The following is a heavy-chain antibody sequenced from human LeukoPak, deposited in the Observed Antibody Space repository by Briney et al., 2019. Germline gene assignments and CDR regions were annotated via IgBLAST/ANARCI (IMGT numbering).Heavy chain of an antibody. J-gene: IGHJ4*02. Sequence: SVKVSCKASGGTFSSYAISWVRQAPGQGLEWMGRIIPILGIANYAQKFQGRVTITADKSTSTAYMELRSLRSDDTAVYYCARGAYYGGNSEVIVYWGQGTLVTVSS. V-gene: IGHV1-69*04. CDR3: ARGAYYGGNSEVIVY. D-gene: IGHD4-23*01. CDR1: GGTFSSYA. CDR2: IIPILGIA.